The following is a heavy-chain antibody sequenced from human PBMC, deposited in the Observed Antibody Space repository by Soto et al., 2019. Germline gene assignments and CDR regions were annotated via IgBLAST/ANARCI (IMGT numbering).Heavy chain of an antibody. J-gene: IGHJ3*02. CDR1: GGSISSSDYY. CDR2: IYYSGST. Sequence: QLQLQGSGPGLLKASETLSLTCNVSGGSISSSDYYWGWVRQSPGKGLEWIGTIYYSGSTYYNPSRQSRVTVSIDTCRDQFSLKLSSVTAADTAVYYCAVAAAGSGGAFDIWGQGTMVTVSS. V-gene: IGHV4-39*01. D-gene: IGHD6-13*01. CDR3: AVAAAGSGGAFDI.